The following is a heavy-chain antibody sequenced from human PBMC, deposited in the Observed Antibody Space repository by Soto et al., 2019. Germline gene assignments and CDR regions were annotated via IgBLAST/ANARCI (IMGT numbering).Heavy chain of an antibody. CDR2: THPGDSET. CDR1: GYTFRNFW. J-gene: IGHJ6*02. CDR3: ARQGRDGHNQGYGMDV. Sequence: GESLKISCKGSGYTFRNFWIAWVRQMPGKGLEWMGITHPGDSETRYSPSFEGQVTISADKSISTAYLQWSSLKASDTAMYYCARQGRDGHNQGYGMDVWGQGTTVTVSS. V-gene: IGHV5-51*01.